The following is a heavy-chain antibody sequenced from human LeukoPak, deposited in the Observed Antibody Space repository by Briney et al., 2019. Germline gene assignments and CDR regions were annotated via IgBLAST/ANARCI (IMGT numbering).Heavy chain of an antibody. D-gene: IGHD3-9*01. Sequence: ASVKVSCKASGYTFTSYGISWVRQAPGQGLEWMGWISAYNGNTNYAQKLQGRVTMTTGTSTSTAYMELRSLRSDDTAVYYCARGRPMRGPYGQYFGDDYWGQGTLVTVSS. CDR3: ARGRPMRGPYGQYFGDDY. CDR2: ISAYNGNT. V-gene: IGHV1-18*01. J-gene: IGHJ4*02. CDR1: GYTFTSYG.